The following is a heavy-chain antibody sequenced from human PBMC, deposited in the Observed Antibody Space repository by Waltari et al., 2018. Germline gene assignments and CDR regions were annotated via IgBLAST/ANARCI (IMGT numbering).Heavy chain of an antibody. Sequence: QVQLQQWGAGLLKPSETLSLTCAVNGGSFSGYYWSWIRQPPGKGLEWIREINHSGSTNYNPSLKSRVTISVDTSKNQFSLRLSSVTAADTAVYYCARITTVTTSAFDIWGQGTMVTVSS. J-gene: IGHJ3*02. CDR2: INHSGST. CDR1: GGSFSGYY. D-gene: IGHD4-17*01. CDR3: ARITTVTTSAFDI. V-gene: IGHV4-34*01.